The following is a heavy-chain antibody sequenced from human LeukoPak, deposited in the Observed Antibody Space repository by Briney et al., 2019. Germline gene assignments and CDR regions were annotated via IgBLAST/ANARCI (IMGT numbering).Heavy chain of an antibody. CDR1: GGTFISYA. V-gene: IGHV1-69*13. CDR2: IIPIFGTA. D-gene: IGHD3-22*01. J-gene: IGHJ4*02. Sequence: ASVKVSCKASGGTFISYAISWVRQAPGQGLEWMGGIIPIFGTADYAQKFQGRVTITADESTSTAYMELSSLRSEDTAVYYCARGFSGYLDYWGQGTLVTVSS. CDR3: ARGFSGYLDY.